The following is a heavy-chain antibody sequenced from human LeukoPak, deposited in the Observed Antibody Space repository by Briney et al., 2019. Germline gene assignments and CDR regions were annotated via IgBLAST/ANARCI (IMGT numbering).Heavy chain of an antibody. D-gene: IGHD2-2*01. CDR2: ISYDGSNK. V-gene: IGHV3-30*03. J-gene: IGHJ4*02. Sequence: PGRSLRLSCAASGFTFSSYGMHWVRQAPGKGLEWVAVISYDGSNKYYADSVKGRFTISRDNSKNTLYLQMSSLRAEDTAVYYCARVYCSSTSCSYFDYWGQGTLVTVSS. CDR3: ARVYCSSTSCSYFDY. CDR1: GFTFSSYG.